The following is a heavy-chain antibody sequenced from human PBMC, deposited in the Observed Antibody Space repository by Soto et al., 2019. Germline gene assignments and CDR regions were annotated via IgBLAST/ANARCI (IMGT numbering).Heavy chain of an antibody. CDR1: GGTFSSYA. Sequence: QVQLVQSGAEVKKPGSSVKVSCKASGGTFSSYAISWVRQAPGQGLEWMGGLIPIFGTANYAQKFQGRVTITADESTSTAYMELSSLRSEDTAVYYCAKYYYDSSGYYSDYYYGMDVWGQGTTVTVSS. J-gene: IGHJ6*02. CDR2: LIPIFGTA. CDR3: AKYYYDSSGYYSDYYYGMDV. V-gene: IGHV1-69*01. D-gene: IGHD3-22*01.